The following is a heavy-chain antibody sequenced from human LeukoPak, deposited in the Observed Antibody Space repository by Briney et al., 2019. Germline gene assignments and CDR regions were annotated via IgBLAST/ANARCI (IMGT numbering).Heavy chain of an antibody. CDR3: ASGRRWLQFFDY. J-gene: IGHJ4*02. V-gene: IGHV3-30*04. D-gene: IGHD5-24*01. Sequence: GSLRLSCAASGFTFSSYAMHWVRQAPGKGLEWVAVISYDGSNKYYADSVKGRFTISRDNSKNTLYLQMNSLRAEDTAVYYCASGRRWLQFFDYWGQGTLVTVSS. CDR2: ISYDGSNK. CDR1: GFTFSSYA.